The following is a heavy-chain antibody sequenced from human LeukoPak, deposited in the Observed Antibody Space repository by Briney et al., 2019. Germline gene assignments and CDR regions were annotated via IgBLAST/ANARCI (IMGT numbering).Heavy chain of an antibody. V-gene: IGHV4-59*01. CDR2: IYYSGST. CDR1: GGSFSGGY. D-gene: IGHD3-3*01. CDR3: ARKGSYDFWSGYQKGWFDP. Sequence: SETLSLTCAVYGGSFSGGYWSWIRQPPGKGLEWIGYIYYSGSTNYNPSLKSRVTISVDTSKNQFSLKLSSVTAADTAVYYCARKGSYDFWSGYQKGWFDPWGQGTLVTVSS. J-gene: IGHJ5*02.